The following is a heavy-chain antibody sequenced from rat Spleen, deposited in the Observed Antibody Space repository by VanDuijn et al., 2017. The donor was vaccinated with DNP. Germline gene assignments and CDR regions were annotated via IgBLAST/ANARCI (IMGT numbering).Heavy chain of an antibody. CDR2: INYDGVTA. J-gene: IGHJ3*01. D-gene: IGHD1-1*01. CDR3: ARPMDYYSGGFAY. V-gene: IGHV5-22*01. CDR1: GFTFSDYY. Sequence: EVQLVESGGGLVQPGRSLKLSCAASGFTFSDYYMAWVRQAPTKGLDWVAYINYDGVTAYNGDSVKGRFTISRDNSKSTLYLQMNSLRSEDMATYYCARPMDYYSGGFAYWGQGTLVTVSS.